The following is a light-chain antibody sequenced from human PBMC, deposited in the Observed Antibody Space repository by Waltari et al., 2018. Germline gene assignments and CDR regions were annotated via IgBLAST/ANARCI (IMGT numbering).Light chain of an antibody. V-gene: IGLV2-14*03. CDR1: SSDVGSHDY. CDR3: CSYTSSSTCI. J-gene: IGLJ2*01. Sequence: QSALTQPASVSGSPGQSITISCTGTSSDVGSHDYVSWYQHHPGKAPKLMIYDVSNRPSGVSNRFSGSKSDNTASLTISGLQAEDDADYYCCSYTSSSTCIFGGGTKLTVL. CDR2: DVS.